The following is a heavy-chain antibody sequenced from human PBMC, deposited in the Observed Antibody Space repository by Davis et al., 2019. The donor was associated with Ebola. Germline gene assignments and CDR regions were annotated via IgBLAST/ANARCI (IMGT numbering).Heavy chain of an antibody. D-gene: IGHD4-17*01. CDR3: ARDLGRVTVGN. CDR1: GFIFDDYS. J-gene: IGHJ4*02. V-gene: IGHV3-9*01. Sequence: SLKISCAASGFIFDDYSMHWVRQAPGKGLQWVAGISWNSASIDYADSVKGRFTLSRDNAKASLYLQMNSLKTGDTAFYYCARDLGRVTVGNWGQGTLVTVSS. CDR2: ISWNSASI.